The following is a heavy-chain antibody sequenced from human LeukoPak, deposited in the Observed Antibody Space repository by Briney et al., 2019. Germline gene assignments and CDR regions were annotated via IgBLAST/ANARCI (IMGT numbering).Heavy chain of an antibody. J-gene: IGHJ4*02. V-gene: IGHV1-69*13. CDR3: ARRIRFGELSYSYYYFDY. Sequence: EASVKVSCKASGGTFSSYAISWVRQAPGQGLEWVGGIIPIFGTANYAQTLQGRVTITADESTSTAYMELSSLRSEDTAVYYCARRIRFGELSYSYYYFDYWGQGTLVTVSS. CDR1: GGTFSSYA. D-gene: IGHD3-10*01. CDR2: IIPIFGTA.